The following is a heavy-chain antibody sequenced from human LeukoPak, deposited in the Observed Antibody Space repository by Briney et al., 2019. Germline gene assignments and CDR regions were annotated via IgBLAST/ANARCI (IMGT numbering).Heavy chain of an antibody. V-gene: IGHV3-48*01. D-gene: IGHD5-12*01. Sequence: PGGSLRLSCAASGFTFSSYSMNWVCQAPGEGLEWVSYISSSSSTIYYADSVKGRFTISRDNAKNSLYLQMNSLRAEDTAVYYCARDRLRASGYDFDYWGQGTLVTVSS. CDR1: GFTFSSYS. CDR3: ARDRLRASGYDFDY. CDR2: ISSSSSTI. J-gene: IGHJ4*02.